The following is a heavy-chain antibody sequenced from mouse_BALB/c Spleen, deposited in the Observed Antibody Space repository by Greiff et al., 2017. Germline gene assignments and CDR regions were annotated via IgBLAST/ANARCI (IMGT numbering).Heavy chain of an antibody. V-gene: IGHV1-9*01. J-gene: IGHJ2*01. CDR2: ILPGSGST. CDR1: GYTFSSYW. Sequence: QVQLQQSGAELMKPGASVKISCKATGYTFSSYWIEWVKQRPGHGLEWIGEILPGSGSTNYNEKFKGKATFTADTSSNTAYMQLSSLTSEDSAVYYCARSGDGYPYAMDYWGQGTTLTVSS. D-gene: IGHD2-3*01. CDR3: ARSGDGYPYAMDY.